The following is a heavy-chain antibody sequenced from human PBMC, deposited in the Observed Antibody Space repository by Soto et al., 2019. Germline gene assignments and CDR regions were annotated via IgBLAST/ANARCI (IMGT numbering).Heavy chain of an antibody. D-gene: IGHD7-27*01. CDR2: ISYDGTNK. CDR3: ARDPKTSGGQHWAFNYFDS. Sequence: GGSLRLSCAASGFTFSMSAMSWVRQAPGKGPEWVALISYDGTNKFYADSVKGRFTISRDNSKSTLYLQVDSLRPEDAAVYYCARDPKTSGGQHWAFNYFDSWGQGTLVTVSS. J-gene: IGHJ4*02. V-gene: IGHV3-30-3*01. CDR1: GFTFSMSA.